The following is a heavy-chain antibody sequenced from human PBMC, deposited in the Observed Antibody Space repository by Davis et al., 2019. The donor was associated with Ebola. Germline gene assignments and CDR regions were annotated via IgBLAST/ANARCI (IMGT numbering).Heavy chain of an antibody. Sequence: GESLKISCVASGFSFSTYGLHWVRRAPGKGLEWVSTLGTSADTYYADSVKGRFTISRDNSKNTLHLQMNSLRVEDTAMYYCVKDTSNIWFDVWGQGTLVTVSA. D-gene: IGHD2/OR15-2a*01. J-gene: IGHJ3*01. CDR3: VKDTSNIWFDV. V-gene: IGHV3-23*01. CDR2: LGTSADT. CDR1: GFSFSTYG.